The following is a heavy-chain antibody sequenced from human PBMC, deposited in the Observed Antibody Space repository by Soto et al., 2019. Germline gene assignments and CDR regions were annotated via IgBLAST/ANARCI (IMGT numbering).Heavy chain of an antibody. J-gene: IGHJ4*02. CDR1: GGSISSYY. V-gene: IGHV4-59*08. CDR3: ARRYGYSFDY. CDR2: IYYSGST. D-gene: IGHD1-1*01. Sequence: QVQLQESGPGLVKPSETLSLTCTVSGGSISSYYWSWIRQPPGKGLEWIGYIYYSGSTNYNPSLESRVTMSVDTSKNQFSLNLSSMTAAGTAVYYCARRYGYSFDYWGQGGLVTVSS.